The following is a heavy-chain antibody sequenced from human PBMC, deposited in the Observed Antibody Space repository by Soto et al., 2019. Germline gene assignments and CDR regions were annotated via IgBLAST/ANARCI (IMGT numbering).Heavy chain of an antibody. V-gene: IGHV3-23*01. Sequence: GGSLRLSCEASGFSFSSFAMSWVRQAPGKGLEWLSGISGRGGGSYYADSVKGRFTISRDNSKNTLYLQMNSLRVEDTALYYCAKDQSTAGGDYYYYYGMDVWGRGTTVTVYS. CDR3: AKDQSTAGGDYYYYYGMDV. D-gene: IGHD6-13*01. CDR2: ISGRGGGS. J-gene: IGHJ6*02. CDR1: GFSFSSFA.